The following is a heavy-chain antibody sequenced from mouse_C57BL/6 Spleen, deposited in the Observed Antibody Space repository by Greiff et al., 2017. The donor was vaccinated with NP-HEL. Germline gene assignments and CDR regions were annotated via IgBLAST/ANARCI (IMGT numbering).Heavy chain of an antibody. CDR3: ARKGTSYYAMDY. CDR2: IYPGDGDT. Sequence: VQLQQSGPELVKPGASVKISCKASGYAFSSSWMNWVKQRPGKGLEWIGRIYPGDGDTNYNGKFKGKATLTADKSSSTAYMQLSSLTSEDSAVYFCARKGTSYYAMDYWGQGTSVTVSS. V-gene: IGHV1-82*01. J-gene: IGHJ4*01. CDR1: GYAFSSSW. D-gene: IGHD3-3*01.